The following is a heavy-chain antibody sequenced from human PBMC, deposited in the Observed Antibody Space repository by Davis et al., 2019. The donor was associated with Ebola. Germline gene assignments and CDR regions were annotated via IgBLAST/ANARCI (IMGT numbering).Heavy chain of an antibody. J-gene: IGHJ6*02. V-gene: IGHV3-21*01. CDR2: ISSSSSYI. Sequence: GEPLKISCAASGFTFSSYGMHWVRQALGKGLEWVSSISSSSSYIFYADSVKGRFTISRDNAKNSLYLQLNSLRAEDTAVYYCARVWGTMARGGTMDVWGQGTTVTVSS. CDR1: GFTFSSYG. D-gene: IGHD3-10*01. CDR3: ARVWGTMARGGTMDV.